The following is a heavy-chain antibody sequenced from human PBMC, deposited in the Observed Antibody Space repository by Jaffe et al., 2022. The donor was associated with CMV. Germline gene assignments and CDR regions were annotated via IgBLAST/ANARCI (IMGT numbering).Heavy chain of an antibody. Sequence: EVQLVESGGGLVKPGGSLRLSCAASGFTFSSYSMNWVRQAPGKGLEWVSSISSSSSYIYYADSVKGRFTISRDNAKNSLYLQMNSLRAEDTAVYYCARKGERLLWFGEASSAAGMDVWGQGTTVTVSS. D-gene: IGHD3-10*01. J-gene: IGHJ6*02. CDR1: GFTFSSYS. CDR3: ARKGERLLWFGEASSAAGMDV. V-gene: IGHV3-21*01. CDR2: ISSSSSYI.